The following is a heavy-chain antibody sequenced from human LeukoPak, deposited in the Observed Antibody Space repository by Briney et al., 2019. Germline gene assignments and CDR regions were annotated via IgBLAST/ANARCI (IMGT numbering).Heavy chain of an antibody. V-gene: IGHV5-51*01. CDR2: IYPGDSDT. CDR3: ARACDYDCRGADWFDP. D-gene: IGHD5-12*01. J-gene: IGHJ5*02. Sequence: GESLKISCKGSGYSFTSYWIGWVRQMPGKGLEWMGIIYPGDSDTRYSPSFQGQVTISADKSISTAYLQWSSLKASDTAMYYCARACDYDCRGADWFDPWGQGTLVTVSS. CDR1: GYSFTSYW.